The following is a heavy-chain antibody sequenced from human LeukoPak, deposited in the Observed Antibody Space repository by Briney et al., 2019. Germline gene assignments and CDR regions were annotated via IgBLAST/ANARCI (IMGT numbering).Heavy chain of an antibody. CDR1: GGSISSSYYY. V-gene: IGHV4-39*01. Sequence: SETLSLTCTASGGSISSSYYYWGWIRQPPGKGLEWIGSIYYSGSTYYNPSLKSRVTISVDTSKNQFSLKLRSVTAADTAAYYCARHSGTWGQGTLVTVSS. D-gene: IGHD1-26*01. CDR3: ARHSGT. CDR2: IYYSGST. J-gene: IGHJ4*02.